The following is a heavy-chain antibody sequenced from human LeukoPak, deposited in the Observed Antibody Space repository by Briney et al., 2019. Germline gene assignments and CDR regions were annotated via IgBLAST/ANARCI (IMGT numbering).Heavy chain of an antibody. V-gene: IGHV1-18*01. D-gene: IGHD3-3*01. CDR1: GYTFTSYG. J-gene: IGHJ1*01. Sequence: ASVKVSCKASGYTFTSYGISWVRQAPGQGLEWMGWISAYNGNTNYAQKLQGRVTMTTDTSTSTAYMELRSLRSDDTAVYYCARAYYDFWSDYSAGSEYFQHWGQGTLVTVSS. CDR3: ARAYYDFWSDYSAGSEYFQH. CDR2: ISAYNGNT.